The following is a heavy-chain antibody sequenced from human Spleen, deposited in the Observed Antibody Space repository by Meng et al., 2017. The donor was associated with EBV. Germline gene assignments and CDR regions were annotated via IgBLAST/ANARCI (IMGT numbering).Heavy chain of an antibody. CDR3: ARFGSVEVFDY. CDR1: GGSISSGNW. V-gene: IGHV4-4*02. D-gene: IGHD3-10*01. Sequence: QMHESGQGLVTSSGTLSLTCAVSGGSISSGNWWTWVRQPPGKGLEWIGEIYHSGSTSYNPSLKSRVTISVDKSKNQFSLKLSSVTAADTAVYYCARFGSVEVFDYWGQGTLVTVSS. J-gene: IGHJ4*02. CDR2: IYHSGST.